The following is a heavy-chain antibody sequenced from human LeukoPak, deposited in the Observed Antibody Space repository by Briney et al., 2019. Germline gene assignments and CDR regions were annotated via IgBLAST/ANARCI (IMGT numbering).Heavy chain of an antibody. Sequence: GGSLRLSCAASGFTFSSYAMSWVRRAPARGLEWVSSLRGDGDTFYANSVKGRFTLSRDESRNTVYLQMNNLRVEDTAVYFCAKASWVSCADAVLWGQGTLVTVSS. D-gene: IGHD3-3*02. CDR2: LRGDGDT. V-gene: IGHV3-23*01. J-gene: IGHJ4*02. CDR3: AKASWVSCADAVL. CDR1: GFTFSSYA.